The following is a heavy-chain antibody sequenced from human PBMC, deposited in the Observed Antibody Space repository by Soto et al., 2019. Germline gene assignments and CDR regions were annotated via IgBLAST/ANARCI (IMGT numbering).Heavy chain of an antibody. D-gene: IGHD3-10*01. Sequence: EVQLVESGGGLVLPGGSLRLSCAASGFPFSSLWMSWVRQAPGKGLEWVANIKHDGSDQYYVESVKGRFTISRDNARNSLSLQRNSLRVDDTAVYYCTRAGGSYYFDFWGQGTLVTVSA. CDR3: TRAGGSYYFDF. V-gene: IGHV3-7*01. CDR1: GFPFSSLW. J-gene: IGHJ4*02. CDR2: IKHDGSDQ.